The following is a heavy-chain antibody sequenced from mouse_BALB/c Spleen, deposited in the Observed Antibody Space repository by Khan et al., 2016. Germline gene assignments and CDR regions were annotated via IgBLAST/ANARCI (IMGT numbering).Heavy chain of an antibody. Sequence: VQLQESGAELVRPGASVKLSCKASGYTFTSYWINWMKQRPGQGLEWIGNIYPSDIYTNYNQKFKDKATLTVDKSSSTAYMQLSSPTSEDSASYYCTRGESTMIRGFAYWGQGTLVTVSA. CDR3: TRGESTMIRGFAY. J-gene: IGHJ3*01. CDR1: GYTFTSYW. D-gene: IGHD2-4*01. CDR2: IYPSDIYT. V-gene: IGHV1-69*02.